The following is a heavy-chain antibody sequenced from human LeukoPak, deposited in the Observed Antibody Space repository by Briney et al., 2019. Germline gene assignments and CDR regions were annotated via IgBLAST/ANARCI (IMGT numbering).Heavy chain of an antibody. CDR2: ISAYSSNK. CDR3: ARDHSRSSVWFPEYYIDS. V-gene: IGHV1-18*01. J-gene: IGHJ4*01. CDR1: GGTFSSYA. D-gene: IGHD6-19*01. Sequence: GASLRLSCTASGGTFSSYAISWVRQAPGQGLEWMGGISAYSSNKYSAHTLKGRVTITTDTSTSTAYMELSRLRSDDTAVYSCARDHSRSSVWFPEYYIDSWGQGTLVTVSS.